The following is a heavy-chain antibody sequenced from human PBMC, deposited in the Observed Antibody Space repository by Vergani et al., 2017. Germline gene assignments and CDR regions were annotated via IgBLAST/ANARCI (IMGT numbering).Heavy chain of an antibody. J-gene: IGHJ4*02. CDR2: ITAIGSA. Sequence: QVHLQQRGAGVLKPSETLSLTCGVIGGSLSGYFWSWIRQSPGRGLEWIGEITAIGSAKYSPSATSRVTLSVDTSRGEFPLTVTSVTAADTGLYFCASRRPRLNLGAKSNAGTFDSWGQGTLVTVSS. V-gene: IGHV4-34*02. CDR3: ASRRPRLNLGAKSNAGTFDS. CDR1: GGSLSGYF. D-gene: IGHD1-26*01.